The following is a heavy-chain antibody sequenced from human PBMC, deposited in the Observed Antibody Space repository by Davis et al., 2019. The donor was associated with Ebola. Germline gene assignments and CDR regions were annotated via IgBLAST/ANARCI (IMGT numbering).Heavy chain of an antibody. D-gene: IGHD1-26*01. CDR3: AKCLGGSYYTAYYYYGMDV. Sequence: PGGSLRLSCAASGFTFSGSGMHWVRQAPGKGLEWLAVVSYDGDNKFYADSVKGRFTISRDNSKNTLYLQMNSLRAEDTALYYCAKCLGGSYYTAYYYYGMDVWGQGTTVTVSS. J-gene: IGHJ6*02. CDR1: GFTFSGSG. CDR2: VSYDGDNK. V-gene: IGHV3-30*18.